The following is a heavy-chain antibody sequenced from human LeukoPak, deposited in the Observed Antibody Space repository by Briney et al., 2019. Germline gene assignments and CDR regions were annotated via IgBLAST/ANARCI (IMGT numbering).Heavy chain of an antibody. Sequence: SETLSLTCTVSGGSISNYYWTWIRQPPGKGLEWIGYIYNSGSTNYNPSLKSRVTISVDTSKNQFSLKSSSVTAADTAVYYCARVGDYALKDWGQGNLVTVSS. V-gene: IGHV4-59*01. J-gene: IGHJ4*02. D-gene: IGHD4-17*01. CDR3: ARVGDYALKD. CDR2: IYNSGST. CDR1: GGSISNYY.